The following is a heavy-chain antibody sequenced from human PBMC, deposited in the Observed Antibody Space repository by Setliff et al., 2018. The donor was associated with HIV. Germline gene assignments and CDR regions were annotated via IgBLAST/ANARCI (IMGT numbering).Heavy chain of an antibody. CDR3: ARDRDIVVVPASPQGYYYYMDV. Sequence: SETLSLTCTVSGGSISSSSYYWGWIRQPPGTGLEWTGSISSSGNTYYNPSLKSRVTTSVDTPKNQFSLKLSSVTAADTAVYYCARDRDIVVVPASPQGYYYYMDVWGKGTTVTVSS. CDR2: ISSSGNT. CDR1: GGSISSSSYY. J-gene: IGHJ6*03. D-gene: IGHD2-2*01. V-gene: IGHV4-39*02.